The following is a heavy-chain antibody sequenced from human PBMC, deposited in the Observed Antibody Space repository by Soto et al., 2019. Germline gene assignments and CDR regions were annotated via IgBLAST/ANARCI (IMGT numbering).Heavy chain of an antibody. V-gene: IGHV5-51*01. CDR1: GYSFTSYW. CDR2: IYPGDSDT. Sequence: GESLKISCKGSGYSFTSYWIGWVRQMPGKGLEWMGIIYPGDSDTRYSPSFQGQVTISADKSISTAYLQWSGLMASDTAMYYCARNGITGNTLLDYYYYGMDVWGQGTTVTVSS. D-gene: IGHD1-20*01. J-gene: IGHJ6*02. CDR3: ARNGITGNTLLDYYYYGMDV.